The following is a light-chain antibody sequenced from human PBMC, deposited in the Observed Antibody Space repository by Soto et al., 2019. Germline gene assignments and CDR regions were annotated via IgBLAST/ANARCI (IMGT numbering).Light chain of an antibody. Sequence: EIMMTQSPATLSVSPGERATLSGRGSRSVSSNLAWYQQKPGQAPRLLIYGASTRATGIPARFSGSGSGTHFTLTISRLEPGDFAVYYCQHFGGTTFTFGQGTRLEIK. CDR1: RSVSSN. J-gene: IGKJ5*01. V-gene: IGKV3-15*01. CDR3: QHFGGTTFT. CDR2: GAS.